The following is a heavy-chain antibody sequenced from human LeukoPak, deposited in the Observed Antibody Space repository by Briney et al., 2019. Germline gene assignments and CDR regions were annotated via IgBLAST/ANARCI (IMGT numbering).Heavy chain of an antibody. J-gene: IGHJ4*02. CDR3: ARASSNHFDF. Sequence: GESLKISCEGSGYSFPSHYIAWVRQMPGKGLEWMGIIYPGDSDTTYRPSFQGQVTISADKSINTAYVQWSSLKASDTAIYYCARASSNHFDFWGKGTLVTVSS. CDR1: GYSFPSHY. CDR2: IYPGDSDT. V-gene: IGHV5-51*01.